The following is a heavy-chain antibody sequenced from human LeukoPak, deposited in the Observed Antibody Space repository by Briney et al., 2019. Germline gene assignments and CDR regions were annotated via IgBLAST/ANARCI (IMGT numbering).Heavy chain of an antibody. CDR3: ARGVSPYVYSSTFDY. J-gene: IGHJ4*02. CDR1: GFTFSSYA. Sequence: GGSLRLSCAASGFTFSSYAMHWVRQAPGKGLEWVAVISYDGSNKYYADSVKGRFTIPRDNSKNTLYLQMNSLRAEDTAVYYCARGVSPYVYSSTFDYWGQGTLVTVSS. D-gene: IGHD5/OR15-5a*01. CDR2: ISYDGSNK. V-gene: IGHV3-30-3*01.